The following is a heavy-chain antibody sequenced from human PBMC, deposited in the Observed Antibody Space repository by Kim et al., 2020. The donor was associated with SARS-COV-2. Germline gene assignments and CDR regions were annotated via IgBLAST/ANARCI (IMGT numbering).Heavy chain of an antibody. CDR2: FDPEDGET. J-gene: IGHJ4*02. V-gene: IGHV1-24*01. Sequence: ASVKVSCKVSGYTLTELSMHWVRQAPGKGLEWMGGFDPEDGETIYAQKFQGRVTMTEDTSTDTAYMELSSLRSEDTAVYYCATGKDSSTPFHGYFDYWGQGTLGTVSS. CDR3: ATGKDSSTPFHGYFDY. D-gene: IGHD6-13*01. CDR1: GYTLTELS.